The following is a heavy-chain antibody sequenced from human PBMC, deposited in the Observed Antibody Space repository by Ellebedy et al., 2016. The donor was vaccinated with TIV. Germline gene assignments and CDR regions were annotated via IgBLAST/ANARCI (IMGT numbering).Heavy chain of an antibody. CDR2: ISGSGGST. J-gene: IGHJ4*02. CDR3: AKDRPSYSSGNPVQ. D-gene: IGHD6-19*01. V-gene: IGHV3-23*01. CDR1: GFTFSSYA. Sequence: GESLKISCAASGFTFSSYAMSWVRQAPGKGLEWVSAISGSGGSTYYADSVKGRFTISRDNSKNTLYLQMNSLRAEDTAVYYCAKDRPSYSSGNPVQWGQGTLVTVSS.